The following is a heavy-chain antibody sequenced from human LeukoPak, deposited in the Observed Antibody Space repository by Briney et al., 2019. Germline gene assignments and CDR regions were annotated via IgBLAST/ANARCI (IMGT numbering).Heavy chain of an antibody. CDR3: ARHYGP. D-gene: IGHD3-16*01. CDR1: GGSFRGYY. J-gene: IGHJ5*02. Sequence: SETLSLTCAVYGGSFRGYYWSWIRQPPGKGLEWIGEVDYSGSISYNPSLKSRVTISADTSKNQFSLKVTSVTAADTAVYYCARHYGPWGQGTLVTVSS. CDR2: VDYSGSI. V-gene: IGHV4-34*01.